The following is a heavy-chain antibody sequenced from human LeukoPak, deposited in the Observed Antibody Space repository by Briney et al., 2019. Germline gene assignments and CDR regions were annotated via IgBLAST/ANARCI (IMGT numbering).Heavy chain of an antibody. V-gene: IGHV4-34*01. J-gene: IGHJ6*03. D-gene: IGHD2-8*02. CDR3: ARVSTTGYDYHMDV. CDR1: GGSFSGYY. Sequence: PSETLSLTCAVYGGSFSGYYWSWIRQPPGKGLEWIGEINHSGSTNYNPSLKSRVTISVDTSKNQFSLKLSSVTAADTAVYYCARVSTTGYDYHMDVWGKGTAVTISS. CDR2: INHSGST.